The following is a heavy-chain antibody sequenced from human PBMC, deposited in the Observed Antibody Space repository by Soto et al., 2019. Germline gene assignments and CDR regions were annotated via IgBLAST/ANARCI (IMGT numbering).Heavy chain of an antibody. CDR1: GFSFNRFA. D-gene: IGHD2-8*01. Sequence: EVKLLESGGGFIHPGGSLLLSCAASGFSFNRFAMNWVRQAPGTGLEWVSIISVSADSTFYANSVRGPFTMSRHNSKSTLYLQINRLRAEATAVYYCAKTRSAMRYAISVSGMNVWGQGTTVTVAS. J-gene: IGHJ6*02. V-gene: IGHV3-23*01. CDR3: AKTRSAMRYAISVSGMNV. CDR2: ISVSADST.